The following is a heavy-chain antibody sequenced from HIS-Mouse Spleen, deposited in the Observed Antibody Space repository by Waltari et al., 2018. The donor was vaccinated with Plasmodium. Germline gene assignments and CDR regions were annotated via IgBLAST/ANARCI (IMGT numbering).Heavy chain of an antibody. CDR1: GGSISSGGYY. CDR2: IYYSGST. CDR3: ARWVGNWFDP. D-gene: IGHD1-26*01. V-gene: IGHV4-31*03. J-gene: IGHJ5*02. Sequence: QVQLQESGPGLVKPSQTLSLTCSVSGGSISSGGYYWSWIRQHPGKGLEWIGYIYYSGSTYYNPSLKSRVTISVDTSKNQFALKVNSVTAADTAVYYCARWVGNWFDPWGQGTLVTVSS.